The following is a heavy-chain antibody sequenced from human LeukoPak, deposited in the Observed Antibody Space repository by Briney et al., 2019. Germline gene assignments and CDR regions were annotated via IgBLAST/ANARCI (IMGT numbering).Heavy chain of an antibody. CDR3: AGQPYYYDSSGSVDY. D-gene: IGHD3-22*01. V-gene: IGHV3-66*04. J-gene: IGHJ4*02. CDR2: IYSGGST. Sequence: PGGSLRLSCAASGFTVSSNYMSWVRQAPEKGLEWVSVIYSGGSTYYADSVKGRFTISRDNSKNTLYLQMNSLRAEDTAVYYCAGQPYYYDSSGSVDYWGQGTLVTVSS. CDR1: GFTVSSNY.